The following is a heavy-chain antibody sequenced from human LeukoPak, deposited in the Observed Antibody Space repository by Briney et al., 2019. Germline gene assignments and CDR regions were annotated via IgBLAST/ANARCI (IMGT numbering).Heavy chain of an antibody. J-gene: IGHJ4*02. CDR1: GGTFRSYA. CDR2: SIPILGIA. V-gene: IGHV1-69*04. D-gene: IGHD6-6*01. Sequence: SVKVSCRASGGTFRSYAISWVRQAPGQGLEWRGRSIPILGIANYAQKFQGRVKITADKSTNTAYMELSSLRSEDTAVDYCARDQSIAARQYYFDSWGQGTLVTVSS. CDR3: ARDQSIAARQYYFDS.